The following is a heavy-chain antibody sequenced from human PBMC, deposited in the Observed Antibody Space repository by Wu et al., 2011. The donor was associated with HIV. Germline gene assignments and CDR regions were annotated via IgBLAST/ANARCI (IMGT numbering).Heavy chain of an antibody. CDR1: GYTFTSYG. CDR3: ARDRRVLYDFWSGLDY. J-gene: IGHJ4*02. D-gene: IGHD3-3*01. CDR2: ISAYNGDT. V-gene: IGHV1-18*01. Sequence: QVQLVQSGAEVKKPGASVKVSCKASGYTFTSYGISWVRQAPGQGLEWMGWISAYNGDTNYAQKLQGRVTMTTDTSTSTAYMELRSLRSDDTAVYYCARDRRVLYDFWSGLDYWGQGTLGHRLL.